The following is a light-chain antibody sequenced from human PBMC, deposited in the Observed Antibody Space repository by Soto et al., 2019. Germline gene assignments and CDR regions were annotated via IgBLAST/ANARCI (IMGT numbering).Light chain of an antibody. CDR2: GAT. Sequence: DIQMTQSPSSLSASVGDRVTIACRASQSINIYLNWYQQKPGRAPKLLIYGATTLHSGVPSRFSADGSGTDFNLTISVLQSEDFATYYCQQSCSGTPFTCGPGTKVDIK. CDR1: QSINIY. J-gene: IGKJ3*01. V-gene: IGKV1-39*01. CDR3: QQSCSGTPFT.